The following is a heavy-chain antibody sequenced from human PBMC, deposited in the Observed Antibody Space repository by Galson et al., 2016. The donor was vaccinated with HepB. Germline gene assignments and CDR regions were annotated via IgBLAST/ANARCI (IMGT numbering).Heavy chain of an antibody. CDR3: TRVAGAINF. CDR1: GFPFSGYW. CDR2: INQDASEK. D-gene: IGHD1-26*01. Sequence: LRLSCAASGFPFSGYWMNWVRQAPGKGLEWVANINQDASEKYYENSVRGRFTISRDNARNSVFLQMNSLRADDTAVYYCTRVAGAINFWGQGILVTVSS. V-gene: IGHV3-7*01. J-gene: IGHJ4*02.